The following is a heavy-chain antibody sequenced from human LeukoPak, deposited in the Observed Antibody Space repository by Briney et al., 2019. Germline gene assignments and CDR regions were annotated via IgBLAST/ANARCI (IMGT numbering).Heavy chain of an antibody. V-gene: IGHV4-38-2*02. D-gene: IGHD6-6*01. Sequence: PSETLSLTCTVSGYSISSGHYSGWIRQPPGEGLEWIGSIYHSGSTYYNPSLKGRVTISVDTSKNQFSLKLSTVTAAHTAGYYCARWGIAARGGAGYYFDYWGQGTLVTVSS. CDR3: ARWGIAARGGAGYYFDY. CDR2: IYHSGST. J-gene: IGHJ4*02. CDR1: GYSISSGHY.